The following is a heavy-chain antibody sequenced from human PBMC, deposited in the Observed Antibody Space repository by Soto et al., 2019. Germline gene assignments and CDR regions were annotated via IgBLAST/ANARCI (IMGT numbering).Heavy chain of an antibody. V-gene: IGHV3-15*01. Sequence: EVQLVQSGGGLVRPGGSLRLSCVGSGFTFNDAWMSWVRQAPGRGLEWAGRIRSKINTGTTDYAAPVKGRFTISRDDSIDTLWLQMNNLGADDTAVYYCATGYSAGWSGFDFWGRGTLVTVSS. CDR3: ATGYSAGWSGFDF. CDR1: GFTFNDAW. CDR2: IRSKINTGTT. J-gene: IGHJ4*02. D-gene: IGHD6-19*01.